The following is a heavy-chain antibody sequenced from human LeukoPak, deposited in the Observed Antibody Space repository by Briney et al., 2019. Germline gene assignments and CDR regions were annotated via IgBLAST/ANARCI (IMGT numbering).Heavy chain of an antibody. V-gene: IGHV1-8*01. CDR2: MNPNSGNT. D-gene: IGHD3-22*01. Sequence: GASVKVSCKASGYTFTSYDINWVRQATGQGLEWMGWMNPNSGNTGYAQKFQGRVTMTRNTSISTAYMGLSSLRSEDTAVYYCARFEIVVDYYYMDVWGKGTTVTVSS. CDR1: GYTFTSYD. CDR3: ARFEIVVDYYYMDV. J-gene: IGHJ6*03.